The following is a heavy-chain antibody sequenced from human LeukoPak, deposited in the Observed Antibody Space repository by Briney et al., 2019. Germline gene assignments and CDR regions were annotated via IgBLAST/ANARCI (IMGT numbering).Heavy chain of an antibody. CDR3: ARDSAAARGGLAFDY. D-gene: IGHD6-13*01. CDR2: IYYSGST. V-gene: IGHV4-59*01. CDR1: GGSISSYY. J-gene: IGHJ4*02. Sequence: PSETLSLTCTVSGGSISSYYWSWIRQPPGKGLEWIGYIYYSGSTNYNPSLKSRVTISVDTSKNQFSLKLSSVTAADTAVYYCARDSAAARGGLAFDYWGQGTLVTVSS.